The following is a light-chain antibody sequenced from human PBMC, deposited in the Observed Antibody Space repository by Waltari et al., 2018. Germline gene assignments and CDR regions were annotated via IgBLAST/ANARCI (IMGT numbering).Light chain of an antibody. J-gene: IGLJ1*01. V-gene: IGLV2-8*01. CDR1: SSDVGRYNY. Sequence: QSALTQPPSASGSPGQSVTISCTGTSSDVGRYNYVSWYQQLPGKAPKLMISEVDKRPSGVPDRFSGSKSGSTASLTVSGLQAEDEADYYCSSYGGSFYVFGTGTKVTVL. CDR2: EVD. CDR3: SSYGGSFYV.